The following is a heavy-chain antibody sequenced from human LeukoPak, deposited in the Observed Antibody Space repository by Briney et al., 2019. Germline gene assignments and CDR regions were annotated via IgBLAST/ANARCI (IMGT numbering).Heavy chain of an antibody. CDR1: GFMFSSYA. CDR3: AKQYDFWSGPDY. J-gene: IGHJ4*02. Sequence: PGGSLRLSCAASGFMFSSYAMNWVRQAPGKGLEWVSTISSSGGGTYYADSVKGRFTISRDNSKNTLYPQMNSLRVEDTAVYYCAKQYDFWSGPDYWGQGTLVTVSS. V-gene: IGHV3-23*01. D-gene: IGHD3-3*01. CDR2: ISSSGGGT.